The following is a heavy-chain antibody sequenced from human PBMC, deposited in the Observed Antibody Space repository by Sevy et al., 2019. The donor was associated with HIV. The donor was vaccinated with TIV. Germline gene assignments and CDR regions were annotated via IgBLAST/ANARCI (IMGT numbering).Heavy chain of an antibody. J-gene: IGHJ6*04. CDR2: INTDGSGK. CDR1: GFTFNNYW. Sequence: GESLKISCAASGFTFNNYWMTWFRQAQGKGLEWVANINTDGSGKYYVDSVRGRFTISRDNAKNSLYLQMNSLRADDTAVYYCAKSVDAWGKGTTVTVSS. CDR3: AKSVDA. V-gene: IGHV3-7*01.